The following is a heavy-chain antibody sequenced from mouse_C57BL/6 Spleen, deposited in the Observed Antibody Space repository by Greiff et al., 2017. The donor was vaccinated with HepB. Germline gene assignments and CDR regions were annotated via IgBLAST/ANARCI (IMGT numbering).Heavy chain of an antibody. Sequence: VQLKESGGGLVKPGGSLKLSCAASGFTFSSYAMSWVRQTPEKRLEWVATISDGGSYTYYPDNVKGRFTISRDNAKNNLYLQMSHLKSEDTAMYYCARTLSYFDYWGQGTTLTVSS. V-gene: IGHV5-4*01. J-gene: IGHJ2*01. CDR2: ISDGGSYT. CDR1: GFTFSSYA. D-gene: IGHD6-1*01. CDR3: ARTLSYFDY.